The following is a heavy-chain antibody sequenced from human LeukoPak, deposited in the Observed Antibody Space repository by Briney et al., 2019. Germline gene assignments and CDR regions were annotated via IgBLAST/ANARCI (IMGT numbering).Heavy chain of an antibody. CDR2: MNPNSGGT. V-gene: IGHV1-2*02. Sequence: ASVKVSCKASGYTLTDYYMHWVRQAPGQGLEWMGWMNPNSGGTNFAQKFQGRVTMTRDTSISAVYMELSRLTSDDTAVYYCAREMSPTDPFFDYWGQGTSVTVSS. J-gene: IGHJ4*02. CDR1: GYTLTDYY. CDR3: AREMSPTDPFFDY.